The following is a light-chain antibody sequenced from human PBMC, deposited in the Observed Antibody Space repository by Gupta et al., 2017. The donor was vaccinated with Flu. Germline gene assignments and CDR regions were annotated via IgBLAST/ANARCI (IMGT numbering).Light chain of an antibody. Sequence: EIVLTQLPGTLSLSPGERATLSCRASQSVSSNYLAWYQQKPGQAPRLLIYGASSRATGIPDRFSGSGSGTDFTLTISRLEPEDFAVYYCQQYGSSPYSFGQGTKLEIK. J-gene: IGKJ2*03. V-gene: IGKV3-20*01. CDR3: QQYGSSPYS. CDR2: GAS. CDR1: QSVSSNY.